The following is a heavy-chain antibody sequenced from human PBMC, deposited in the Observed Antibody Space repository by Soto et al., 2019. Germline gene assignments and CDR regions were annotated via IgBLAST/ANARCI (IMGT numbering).Heavy chain of an antibody. CDR2: INPTTGAT. Sequence: GASVKVSCKASGFTFTSSAVQWVRQARGQRLEWIGWINPTTGATRYAQKFQGRVTMTRDTSMSTAYLEVRSLRPDDTAVYYCAKGDSSWVSWFDPWGQGTLVTVSS. CDR3: AKGDSSWVSWFDP. CDR1: GFTFTSSA. J-gene: IGHJ5*02. D-gene: IGHD6-19*01. V-gene: IGHV1-2*02.